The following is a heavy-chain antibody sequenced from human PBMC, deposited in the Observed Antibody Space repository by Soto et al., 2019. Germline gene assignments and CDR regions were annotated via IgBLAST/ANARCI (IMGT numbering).Heavy chain of an antibody. V-gene: IGHV1-18*04. CDR3: ARDNIVVVPAAQPSSYGMDV. Sequence: GASVKVSFKASGYTFTSYGISWVRQAPGQGLEWMGWISAYNGNTNYAQKLQGRVTMTTDTSTSTAYMELRSLRSDDTAVYYCARDNIVVVPAAQPSSYGMDVWGQGTTVTVSS. CDR1: GYTFTSYG. D-gene: IGHD2-2*01. CDR2: ISAYNGNT. J-gene: IGHJ6*02.